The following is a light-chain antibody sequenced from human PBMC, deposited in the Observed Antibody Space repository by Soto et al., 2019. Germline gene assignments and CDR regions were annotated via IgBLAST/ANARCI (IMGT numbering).Light chain of an antibody. J-gene: IGKJ2*01. CDR3: QHRGKWPRT. CDR1: QSVDSY. V-gene: IGKV3-11*01. CDR2: GAS. Sequence: EIVLTQSPATLSLSPGERATLSCRASQSVDSYLAWYQQKPGQAPRLLIYGASNRATGIPARFSASGSGTDVSLTISSLESEDFAVYYCQHRGKWPRTFGQGTKLEIK.